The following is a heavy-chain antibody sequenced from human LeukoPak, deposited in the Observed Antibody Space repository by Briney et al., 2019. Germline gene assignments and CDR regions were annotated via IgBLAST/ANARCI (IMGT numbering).Heavy chain of an antibody. Sequence: ASVKVSCKASGYTLTSYDINWVRQATGQGLEWMGWMNPNSGNTGYAQKFQGRVTITRNTSISTAYMELSSLRSEDTAVYYCARVPALRVVTTPTYFDLWGLGTLVSVSS. CDR1: GYTLTSYD. D-gene: IGHD2-21*02. V-gene: IGHV1-8*03. J-gene: IGHJ4*02. CDR2: MNPNSGNT. CDR3: ARVPALRVVTTPTYFDL.